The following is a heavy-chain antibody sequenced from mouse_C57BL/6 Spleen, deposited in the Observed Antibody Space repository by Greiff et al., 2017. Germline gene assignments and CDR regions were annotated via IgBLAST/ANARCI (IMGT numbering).Heavy chain of an antibody. CDR1: GFTFSSYG. CDR2: ISSGGSYT. CDR3: ARRNYYGPFAY. D-gene: IGHD1-1*01. V-gene: IGHV5-6*01. J-gene: IGHJ3*01. Sequence: EVQLVESGGDLVKPGGSLKLSCAASGFTFSSYGMSWVRQTPDKRLEWVATISSGGSYTYYPDSVKGRFTISRDNAKNTLYLQVSSLKSEDTAMYYCARRNYYGPFAYWGQGTLVTVSA.